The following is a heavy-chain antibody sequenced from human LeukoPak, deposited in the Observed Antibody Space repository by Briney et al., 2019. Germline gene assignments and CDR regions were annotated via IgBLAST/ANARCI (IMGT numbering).Heavy chain of an antibody. CDR3: ARDGNYGDPHFDY. J-gene: IGHJ4*02. V-gene: IGHV3-7*01. D-gene: IGHD4-17*01. Sequence: PGGSLRLSCAASGLTFSNACMSWVRQAPGKGLEWVANIKQDGSEKYYVDSVKGRFTISRDNAKNSLYLQMNSLRAEDTAVYYCARDGNYGDPHFDYWGQGTLVTVSS. CDR2: IKQDGSEK. CDR1: GLTFSNAC.